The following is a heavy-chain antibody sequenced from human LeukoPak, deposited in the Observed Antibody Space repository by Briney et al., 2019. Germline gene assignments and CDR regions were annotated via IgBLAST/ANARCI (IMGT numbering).Heavy chain of an antibody. CDR3: ARSGIQLWSYFDY. CDR2: INAGNGNT. J-gene: IGHJ4*02. Sequence: GASVKVSCKASGYTFTSYAMHWVRQAPGQRLEGMGWINAGNGNTKYSQEFQGRVTITRDTSASTAYMELSSLRSEVMAVYYCARSGIQLWSYFDYWGQGTLVTVSS. CDR1: GYTFTSYA. V-gene: IGHV1-3*03. D-gene: IGHD5-18*01.